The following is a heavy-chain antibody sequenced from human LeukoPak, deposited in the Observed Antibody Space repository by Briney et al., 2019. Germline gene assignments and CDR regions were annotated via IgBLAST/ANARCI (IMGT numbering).Heavy chain of an antibody. D-gene: IGHD3-10*01. J-gene: IGHJ4*02. Sequence: GGSLTLSCAASEFTFSDRWMTWVRQAPGKGLEWVADIKKDGSKKNQVDSVKGRFTISRDNAKNSLYLQMNSLRAEDTAVYYCARGPNYGARSDYLDYWGQGTLVTVSS. V-gene: IGHV3-7*01. CDR1: EFTFSDRW. CDR3: ARGPNYGARSDYLDY. CDR2: IKKDGSKK.